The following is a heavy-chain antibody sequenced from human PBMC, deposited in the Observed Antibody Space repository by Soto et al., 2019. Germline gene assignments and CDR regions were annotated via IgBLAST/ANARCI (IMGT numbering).Heavy chain of an antibody. Sequence: QVQLVESGGGLVKPGGSLRLSCAASGLTFSDCYMNWIRQAPGKGLEWVSYISSSGSSINYSDSVKGRFTISRDNAKNSLYLPMHSIRAEDPAMYYCARVRFGEWGYAMDGWGQGPTVNVSS. CDR2: ISSSGSSI. CDR1: GLTFSDCY. V-gene: IGHV3-11*01. CDR3: ARVRFGEWGYAMDG. J-gene: IGHJ6*02. D-gene: IGHD3-10*01.